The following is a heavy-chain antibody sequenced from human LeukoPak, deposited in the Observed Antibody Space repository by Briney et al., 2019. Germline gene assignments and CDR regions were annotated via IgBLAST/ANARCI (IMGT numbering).Heavy chain of an antibody. J-gene: IGHJ4*02. CDR3: AKDMAAALSI. D-gene: IGHD6-13*01. CDR1: GFTSSSNW. CDR2: IKQDGSEI. V-gene: IGHV3-7*03. Sequence: GGSLRLSCAASGFTSSSNWMSWVRQAPGKGLEWVANIKQDGSEIYYVDSVKGRFTISRDNAKNSLYLQMNSLRAEDTALYYCAKDMAAALSIWGQGTLVTVSS.